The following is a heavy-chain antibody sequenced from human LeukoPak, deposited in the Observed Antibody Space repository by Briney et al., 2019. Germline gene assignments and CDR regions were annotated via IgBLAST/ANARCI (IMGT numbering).Heavy chain of an antibody. Sequence: PGGSLRLSCAASGFTFSTYGIHWARQAPGKGLEWVAFIRYDGSKTHYADSVKGRFTISRDNSKNMVYLQMNSLRSEDTAVYYCAKDRAAAGIDYWGQGTLVTVSS. V-gene: IGHV3-30*02. D-gene: IGHD6-13*01. CDR3: AKDRAAAGIDY. CDR1: GFTFSTYG. CDR2: IRYDGSKT. J-gene: IGHJ4*02.